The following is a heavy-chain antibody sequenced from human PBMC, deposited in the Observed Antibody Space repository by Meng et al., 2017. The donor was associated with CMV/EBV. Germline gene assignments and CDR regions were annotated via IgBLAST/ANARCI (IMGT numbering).Heavy chain of an antibody. CDR2: IYYSGST. Sequence: SGGSISSGGSYWSWIRQHPGKGLAWIGSIYYSGSTYYSPSLKSRVTISVDTSKNQFSLKLSSVTAADTAVYYCARDQRDSSGYYFDYWGQGTLVTVSS. D-gene: IGHD3-22*01. J-gene: IGHJ4*02. CDR3: ARDQRDSSGYYFDY. CDR1: GGSISSGGSY. V-gene: IGHV4-31*02.